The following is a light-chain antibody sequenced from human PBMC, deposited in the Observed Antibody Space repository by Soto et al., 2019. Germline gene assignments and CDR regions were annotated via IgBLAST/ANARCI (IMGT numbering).Light chain of an antibody. CDR1: SSDVGTYNF. CDR3: YSYTSSSTYV. Sequence: QSALTQPASVSGSPGQSITISCTGTSSDVGTYNFVSWYQQHPGKAPKLIIYEVNNRPSGVSDRFSGSKSDNTASLSISGLQAEDEADYYCYSYTSSSTYVFGTGTKVTVL. J-gene: IGLJ1*01. CDR2: EVN. V-gene: IGLV2-14*01.